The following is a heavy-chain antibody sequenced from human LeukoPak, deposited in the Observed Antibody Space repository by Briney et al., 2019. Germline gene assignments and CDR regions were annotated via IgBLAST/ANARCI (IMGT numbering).Heavy chain of an antibody. J-gene: IGHJ4*02. CDR2: IYYSGST. CDR3: ARHPYDSSGYYDY. D-gene: IGHD3-22*01. V-gene: IGHV4-59*08. Sequence: PGGSLRLSCAASGFTVSSNYMGWIRQPPGKGLEWIGYIYYSGSTNYNPSLKSRVTISVDTSKNQFSLKLSSVTAADTAVYYCARHPYDSSGYYDYWGQGTLVTVSS. CDR1: GFTVSSNY.